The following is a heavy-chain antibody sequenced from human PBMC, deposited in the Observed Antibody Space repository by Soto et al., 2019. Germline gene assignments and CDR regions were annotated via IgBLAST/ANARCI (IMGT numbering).Heavy chain of an antibody. V-gene: IGHV3-30-3*01. J-gene: IGHJ4*02. D-gene: IGHD2-2*01. Sequence: QVQLVESGGGVVQPGRSLRLSYAASRFTFSSYAMHWVRQAPGKGLEWVAVISYDGSNKYYADSVKGRFTISRDNSKNTRYLQMNSLRAEDTAVYYCARARLDTPALDYWGQGTLVTVSS. CDR2: ISYDGSNK. CDR3: ARARLDTPALDY. CDR1: RFTFSSYA.